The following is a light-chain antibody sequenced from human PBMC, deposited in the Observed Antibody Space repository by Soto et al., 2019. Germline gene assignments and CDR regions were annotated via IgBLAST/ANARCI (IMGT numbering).Light chain of an antibody. CDR3: QQYNNWPPWT. V-gene: IGKV3-15*01. J-gene: IGKJ1*01. Sequence: EIVMTQSPATLSVSPGARANLSCRASQSVSSNLAWYQQKPGQAPRLLIYGASTRATGIPARFSGSGSGTEFTLTISSLQSEDFAVYYCQQYNNWPPWTFGQGTKVDIK. CDR2: GAS. CDR1: QSVSSN.